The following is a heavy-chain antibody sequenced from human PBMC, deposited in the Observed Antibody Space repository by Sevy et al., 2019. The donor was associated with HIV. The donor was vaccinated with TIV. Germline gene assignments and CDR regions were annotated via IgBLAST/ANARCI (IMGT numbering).Heavy chain of an antibody. CDR1: GYTFTGYY. V-gene: IGHV1-2*06. J-gene: IGHJ6*02. Sequence: ASVKVSCKASGYTFTGYYMHWVRQAPGQGLEWMGRINPNSGGTNYAQKFQGRVTMTRDTSISTAYMGLSRLRSDDTAVYYCARSYYYDSSGYYYRVFGYYYGMDVWGQGTTVTVSS. D-gene: IGHD3-22*01. CDR3: ARSYYYDSSGYYYRVFGYYYGMDV. CDR2: INPNSGGT.